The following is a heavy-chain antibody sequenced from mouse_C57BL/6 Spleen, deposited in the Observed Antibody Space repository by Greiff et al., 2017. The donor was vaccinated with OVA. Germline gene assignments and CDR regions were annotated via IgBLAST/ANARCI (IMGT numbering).Heavy chain of an antibody. CDR3: ARYRPYYAMDY. V-gene: IGHV7-3*01. Sequence: EVKLMESGGGLVQPGGSLSLSCAASGFTFTDYYMSWVRQPPGKALEWLGFIRNKANGYTTEYSASVKGRFTISRDNSQSTLYLQMNALRAEDSATYYCARYRPYYAMDYWGQGTSVTVSS. J-gene: IGHJ4*01. CDR2: IRNKANGYTT. CDR1: GFTFTDYY.